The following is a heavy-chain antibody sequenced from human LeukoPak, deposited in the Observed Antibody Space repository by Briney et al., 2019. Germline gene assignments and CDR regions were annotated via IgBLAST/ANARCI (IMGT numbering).Heavy chain of an antibody. Sequence: GASVKVSCKASGGTFSSYAISWVRQAPGQGLEWMGGIIPIFGTANYAQKFQGRVTITADESTSTAYMELSSLRSEDTAVYYCARHCSSTSCYIYDPWGQGTLVTVSS. V-gene: IGHV1-69*13. CDR1: GGTFSSYA. D-gene: IGHD2-2*02. CDR2: IIPIFGTA. CDR3: ARHCSSTSCYIYDP. J-gene: IGHJ5*02.